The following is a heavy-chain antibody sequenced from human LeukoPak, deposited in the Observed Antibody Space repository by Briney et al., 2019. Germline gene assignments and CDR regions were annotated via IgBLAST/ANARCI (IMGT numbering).Heavy chain of an antibody. Sequence: SGPTLVKPTQTLTLTCTFSGFSLGTSGVGLGWIRQPPGKALEWLALIYWNDDKPYSPSLKNRLTITKDTSKNQVVLTMTTMDPVDTATYYCAHRRREGTVTTGFDYWGQGILVTVSS. CDR1: GFSLGTSGVG. D-gene: IGHD4-17*01. V-gene: IGHV2-5*01. J-gene: IGHJ4*02. CDR3: AHRRREGTVTTGFDY. CDR2: IYWNDDK.